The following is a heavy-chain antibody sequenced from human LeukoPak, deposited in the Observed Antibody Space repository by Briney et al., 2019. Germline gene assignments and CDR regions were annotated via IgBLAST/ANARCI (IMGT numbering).Heavy chain of an antibody. Sequence: ASVTVSCKASGYTFTSYDINWVRQAPGQGLEWMGWMNPNSGNTDYAQKLQGRVPMTRNTTISTAYMELSSLRSEDTAVYYCASHYYDSSIVSDYWGQGTLVTVSS. CDR1: GYTFTSYD. V-gene: IGHV1-8*01. CDR2: MNPNSGNT. J-gene: IGHJ4*02. D-gene: IGHD3-22*01. CDR3: ASHYYDSSIVSDY.